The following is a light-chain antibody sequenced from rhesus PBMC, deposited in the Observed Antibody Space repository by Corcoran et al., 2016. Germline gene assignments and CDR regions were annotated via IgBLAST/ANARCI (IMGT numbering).Light chain of an antibody. Sequence: DIQMTQSPSSLSASVGDTVTITCRASQGISSYLNWFQQKPGKAPKLLIYAAATLQSGVPSRFSGSGYGTDFTLTISSRQPEDFGTYSCQQYKSYPFTFGPGTKLDIK. CDR1: QGISSY. V-gene: IGKV1-28*02. CDR3: QQYKSYPFT. J-gene: IGKJ3*01. CDR2: AAA.